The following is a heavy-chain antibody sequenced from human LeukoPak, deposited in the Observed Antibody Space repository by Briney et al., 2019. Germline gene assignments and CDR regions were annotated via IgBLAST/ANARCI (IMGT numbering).Heavy chain of an antibody. D-gene: IGHD2-2*01. Sequence: ASVKVSCKASGYTFTSYDINWVRQATGQGLEWMGWMNPNSGNTGYAQKFQGRVIMTRNTSISTAYMELSSLRSEDTAVYYCARSSSTSWTHYYYYGMDVWGQGTTVTVSS. V-gene: IGHV1-8*01. CDR3: ARSSSTSWTHYYYYGMDV. CDR2: MNPNSGNT. J-gene: IGHJ6*02. CDR1: GYTFTSYD.